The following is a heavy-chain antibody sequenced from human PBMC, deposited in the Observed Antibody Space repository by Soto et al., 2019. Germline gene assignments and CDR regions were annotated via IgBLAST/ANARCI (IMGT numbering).Heavy chain of an antibody. Sequence: SLRLWWAASGCTCVGYAMRWVRQAPGKGLEWVAVISYDGSNKYYADSVKGRFTISRDNSKNTLYLQMNGLRAEDTAVYYCARAKYSGSYLQDYWGQGTLVTVSS. D-gene: IGHD1-26*01. CDR2: ISYDGSNK. V-gene: IGHV3-30-3*01. CDR3: ARAKYSGSYLQDY. CDR1: GCTCVGYA. J-gene: IGHJ4*02.